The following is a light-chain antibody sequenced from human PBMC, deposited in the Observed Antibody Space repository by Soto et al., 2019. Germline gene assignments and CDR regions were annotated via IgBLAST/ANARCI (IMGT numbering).Light chain of an antibody. J-gene: IGKJ1*01. CDR2: DAS. CDR3: QQYNSYSPWT. CDR1: QSISSW. V-gene: IGKV1-5*01. Sequence: DIQMTQSPSTLSASLGDRVTITCRASQSISSWLAWYQQKPGKAPKLLIYDASSLESGVPSRFSGSGSGTEFTLTISSLQPDDFATYYCQQYNSYSPWTFGQGTKVDI.